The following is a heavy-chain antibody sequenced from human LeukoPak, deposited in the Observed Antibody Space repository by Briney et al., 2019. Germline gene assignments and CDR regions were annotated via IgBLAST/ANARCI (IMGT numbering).Heavy chain of an antibody. J-gene: IGHJ5*02. V-gene: IGHV1-69*13. D-gene: IGHD2-15*01. CDR2: IIPIFGTA. CDR3: ARDANGVCSGGSCYYGGFDP. CDR1: GGTFSSYA. Sequence: ASVNVSCKASGGTFSSYAISWVRQAPGQGLEWMGGIIPIFGTANYAQKFQGRVTITADESTSTAYMELSSLRSEDTAVYYCARDANGVCSGGSCYYGGFDPWGQGTLVTVSS.